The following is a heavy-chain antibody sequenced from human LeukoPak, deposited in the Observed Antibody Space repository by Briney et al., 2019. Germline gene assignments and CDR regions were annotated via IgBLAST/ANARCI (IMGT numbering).Heavy chain of an antibody. D-gene: IGHD3-10*01. CDR2: IYHSGST. CDR3: ARLWFGAYYFDY. V-gene: IGHV4-30-2*03. CDR1: GGSISSGGFS. Sequence: SETLSLTCGVSGGSISSGGFSWSWIRQPPGKGLEWIGYIYHSGSTYYKPSLKSRVTISVDTSKNQFSLKLNSVTAADTAVYYCARLWFGAYYFDYWGQGTLVTVSS. J-gene: IGHJ4*02.